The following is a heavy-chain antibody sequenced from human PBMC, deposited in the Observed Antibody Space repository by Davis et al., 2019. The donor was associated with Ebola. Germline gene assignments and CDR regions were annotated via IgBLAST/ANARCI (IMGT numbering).Heavy chain of an antibody. Sequence: GESLKISCAVSGFTFSNYNMNWVRQTPGKGLEWVSHISDDSSSTYYADSVKGRFTISRDNAKNSLYLQLNTLRDEDTAVYYCLYGMDVWGQGTTVTVSS. CDR1: GFTFSNYN. CDR3: LYGMDV. V-gene: IGHV3-48*02. J-gene: IGHJ6*02. CDR2: ISDDSSST.